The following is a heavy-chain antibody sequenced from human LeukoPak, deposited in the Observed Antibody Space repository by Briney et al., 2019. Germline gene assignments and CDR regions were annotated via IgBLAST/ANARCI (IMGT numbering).Heavy chain of an antibody. CDR2: ISYDGSNK. CDR3: AKDSYVR. V-gene: IGHV3-30*18. J-gene: IGHJ4*02. D-gene: IGHD3-10*01. CDR1: GFAFSSYG. Sequence: TGGSLRLSCAASGFAFSSYGMHWVRQAPGKGLEWVAVISYDGSNKYYADSVKGRFTISRDNSKNTLYLQMNSLRAEDTAVYYCAKDSYVRWGQGTLVTVSP.